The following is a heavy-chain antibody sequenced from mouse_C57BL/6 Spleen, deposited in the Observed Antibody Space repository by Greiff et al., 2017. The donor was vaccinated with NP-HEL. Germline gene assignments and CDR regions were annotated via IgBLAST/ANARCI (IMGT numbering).Heavy chain of an antibody. Sequence: VQLQQSGAELVRPGASVTLSCKASGYTFTDYEMHWVKQTPVHGLEWIGAIDPETGGTAYNQKFKGKAILTADKSSSTAYMELRSLTSEDSAVYYCTRRTTIVNYYAMDYWGQGTSVTVSS. V-gene: IGHV1-15*01. CDR3: TRRTTIVNYYAMDY. CDR2: IDPETGGT. D-gene: IGHD2-5*01. J-gene: IGHJ4*01. CDR1: GYTFTDYE.